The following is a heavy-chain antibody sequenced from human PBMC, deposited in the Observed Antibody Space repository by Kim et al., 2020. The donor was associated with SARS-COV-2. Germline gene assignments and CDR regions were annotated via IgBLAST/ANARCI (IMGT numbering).Heavy chain of an antibody. CDR1: GFTFSSYS. Sequence: GGSLRLSCAASGFTFSSYSMNWVRQAPGKGLEWVSSISSSSSYIYYADSVKGRFTISRDNAKNSLYLQMNSLRAEDTAVYYCARADPCSSTSCGDYGMDVWGQGTTVTVSS. V-gene: IGHV3-21*01. D-gene: IGHD2-2*01. J-gene: IGHJ6*02. CDR2: ISSSSSYI. CDR3: ARADPCSSTSCGDYGMDV.